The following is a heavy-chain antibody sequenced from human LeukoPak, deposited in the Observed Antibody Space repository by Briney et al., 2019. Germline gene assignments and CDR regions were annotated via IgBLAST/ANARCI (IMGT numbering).Heavy chain of an antibody. Sequence: GGSLRLSCTASGFTFSSYAMSWVRQAPGKGLEWVSGIGAGGTFTYYADSVKGRFTISRDNSKNTLYLQMNSLRVEDTAVYYCALGLVTDYWGQGTLVTVSS. D-gene: IGHD3-9*01. V-gene: IGHV3-23*01. J-gene: IGHJ4*02. CDR3: ALGLVTDY. CDR1: GFTFSSYA. CDR2: IGAGGTFT.